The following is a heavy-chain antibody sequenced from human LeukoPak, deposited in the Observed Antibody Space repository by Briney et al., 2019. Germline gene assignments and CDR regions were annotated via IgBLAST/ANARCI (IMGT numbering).Heavy chain of an antibody. D-gene: IGHD2-2*01. CDR1: GGSISSSSYY. Sequence: KPSETLSLTCTVSGGSISSSSYYWGWIRQPPGKGLEWIGSIYYSGSTYYNPSLKSRVTISVDTSKNQFSLKLSSVTAADTAVYYCARLPRTSHGRKIFWGQGTLVTVSS. CDR3: ARLPRTSHGRKIF. CDR2: IYYSGST. V-gene: IGHV4-39*01. J-gene: IGHJ4*02.